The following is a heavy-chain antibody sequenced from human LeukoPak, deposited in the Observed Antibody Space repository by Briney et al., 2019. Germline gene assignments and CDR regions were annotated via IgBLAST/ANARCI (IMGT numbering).Heavy chain of an antibody. D-gene: IGHD3-10*01. V-gene: IGHV3-30-3*01. CDR1: GLTFSSYA. CDR3: ARDGEYYYGSGSYFDY. J-gene: IGHJ4*02. CDR2: ISYDGSNK. Sequence: GGSLRLSSAASGLTFSSYAMHWVHQARGKGLEWVAVISYDGSNKYYADSVKGRFTISRDNSKNTLYLQMNSLRAEDTAVYYCARDGEYYYGSGSYFDYWGQGTLVTVSS.